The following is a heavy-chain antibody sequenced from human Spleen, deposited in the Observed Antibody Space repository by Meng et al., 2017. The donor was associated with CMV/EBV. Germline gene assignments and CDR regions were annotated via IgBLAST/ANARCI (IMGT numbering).Heavy chain of an antibody. CDR1: GFTFSTYG. V-gene: IGHV3-23*01. D-gene: IGHD6-13*01. CDR2: ISGSSGNI. J-gene: IGHJ4*02. CDR3: ARGRSSNWFDY. Sequence: GESLKISCAASGFTFSTYGMSWVRQAPGKGLEWVSVISGSSGNIYYTDSVKGRFTVSRDNSNNTLYLQMNSLRGDDTAVYYCARGRSSNWFDYWGRGTLVTVSS.